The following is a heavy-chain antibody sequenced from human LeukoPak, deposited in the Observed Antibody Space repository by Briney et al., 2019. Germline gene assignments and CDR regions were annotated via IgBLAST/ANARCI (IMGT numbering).Heavy chain of an antibody. D-gene: IGHD2-15*01. Sequence: GGSLRLSCAASGFTFSRHWMTWVRQAPGKGLEWVANIKHDGSEKNYVDSVKGRFTISRDNAKNSLYLQMNSLRAEDTAVYYCTRGYYRVDFWGQGTLVTVSS. CDR1: GFTFSRHW. V-gene: IGHV3-7*04. CDR3: TRGYYRVDF. J-gene: IGHJ4*02. CDR2: IKHDGSEK.